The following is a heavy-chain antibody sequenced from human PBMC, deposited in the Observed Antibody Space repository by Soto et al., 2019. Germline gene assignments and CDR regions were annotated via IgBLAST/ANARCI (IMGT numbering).Heavy chain of an antibody. CDR1: GFTFSSYA. J-gene: IGHJ4*02. V-gene: IGHV3-23*01. CDR3: AKGLGYFTNSVCYTGVFDY. Sequence: EVQLLESGGGLVQPGGSLRLSCAASGFTFSSYAMSWVRQAPGKGLEWVSAISGSGGSTYYADSVKGRFTISRDNSKNTRYQQMNSLRAEDTAVYYCAKGLGYFTNSVCYTGVFDYRGQGTLVTVSS. CDR2: ISGSGGST. D-gene: IGHD2-8*01.